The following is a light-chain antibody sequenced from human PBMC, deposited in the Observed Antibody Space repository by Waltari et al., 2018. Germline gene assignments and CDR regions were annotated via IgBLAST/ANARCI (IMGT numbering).Light chain of an antibody. Sequence: QSALTHPLPVSGPPGQSVTFPCTGTTLHFGGYQIVPWFQQHPGKVPKLLIYDVSERPSDVPDRFSGSKSANTASLTISGLQTEDEADYYCCSFAGSYTYVFGTGTRVTVL. CDR2: DVS. V-gene: IGLV2-11*01. J-gene: IGLJ1*01. CDR3: CSFAGSYTYV. CDR1: TLHFGGYQI.